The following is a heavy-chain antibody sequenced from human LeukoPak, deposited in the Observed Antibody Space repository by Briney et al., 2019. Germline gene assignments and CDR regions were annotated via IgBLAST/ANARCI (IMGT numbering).Heavy chain of an antibody. CDR1: GFTLTSYA. J-gene: IGHJ4*02. CDR2: ICGRGGNT. D-gene: IGHD5-12*01. CDR3: AKYIVPTMDAADNFDY. Sequence: PGGSLRLSCAASGFTLTSYAMSWVRQAPGKGLQWVSLICGRGGNTYYADSVKGRFTISRDNSKNTLYLQMNSLRAEDTAVYYCAKYIVPTMDAADNFDYWGQGTLVTVSS. V-gene: IGHV3-23*01.